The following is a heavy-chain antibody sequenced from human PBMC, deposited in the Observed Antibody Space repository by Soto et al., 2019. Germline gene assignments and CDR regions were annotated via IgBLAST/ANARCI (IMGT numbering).Heavy chain of an antibody. CDR2: VYYRGRS. CDR3: VSQRTSVLTQAYFDY. Sequence: LPLTCTVSGGSVSNSNYYWGWIRQSPGKGLEWIGSVYYRGRSYSKSSVKSRVTISVDTSKNQFSLNLNSVTASDTAVYYCVSQRTSVLTQAYFDYWGPGALVTVSS. D-gene: IGHD2-8*01. J-gene: IGHJ4*02. V-gene: IGHV4-39*01. CDR1: GGSVSNSNYY.